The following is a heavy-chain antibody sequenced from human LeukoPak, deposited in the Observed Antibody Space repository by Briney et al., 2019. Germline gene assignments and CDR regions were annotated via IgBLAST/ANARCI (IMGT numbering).Heavy chain of an antibody. CDR3: AREDGFRDY. J-gene: IGHJ4*02. CDR2: ISYDGSNK. Sequence: PGRSLRLSCAASGFTFSSYAMHWVRQAPGKGLEWVAVISYDGSNKYYADSVKGRFTISRDNAENSLYLEMNSLRAEDTAVYYCAREDGFRDYWGQGTLVTVSS. V-gene: IGHV3-30-3*01. D-gene: IGHD3-10*01. CDR1: GFTFSSYA.